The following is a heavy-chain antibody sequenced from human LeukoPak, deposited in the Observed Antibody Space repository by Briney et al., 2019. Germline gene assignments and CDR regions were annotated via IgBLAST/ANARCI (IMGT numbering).Heavy chain of an antibody. V-gene: IGHV4-4*02. CDR1: GGSISSSNW. CDR3: ARVLRGVILNWFDP. D-gene: IGHD3-10*01. CDR2: IYHSGST. J-gene: IGHJ5*02. Sequence: SETLSLTCAVSGGSISSSNWWSWVRQPPGKGLEWIGEIYHSGSTNYNPSLKSRVTIAVDKSKNQFSLNLSSVTAADTAVYYCARVLRGVILNWFDPWGQGTLVTVSS.